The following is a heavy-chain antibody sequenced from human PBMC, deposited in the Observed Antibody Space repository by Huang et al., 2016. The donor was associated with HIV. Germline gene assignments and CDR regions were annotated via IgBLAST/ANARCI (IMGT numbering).Heavy chain of an antibody. CDR2: IRSDGSNE. J-gene: IGHJ6*03. D-gene: IGHD5-12*01. V-gene: IGHV3-30*02. CDR1: GFIFGNFG. Sequence: QVQLVESGGGVVQPGGSLRLSCGASGFIFGNFGMHWVRQAPGKGREWVAFIRSDGSNEYSGESVKGRFSISRDNFENMVYLQMNSLGDGDTAIYYCARAVDGFNSKGFYMDVWGKGTAVIVSS. CDR3: ARAVDGFNSKGFYMDV.